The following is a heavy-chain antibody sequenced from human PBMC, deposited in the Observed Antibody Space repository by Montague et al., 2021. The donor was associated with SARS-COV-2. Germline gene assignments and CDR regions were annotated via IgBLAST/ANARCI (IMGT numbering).Heavy chain of an antibody. CDR3: ARDLRVGECITGTTASDD. CDR2: LNPDGGEI. V-gene: IGHV3-74*01. D-gene: IGHD1-20*01. CDR1: GFTFSSDW. J-gene: IGHJ4*02. Sequence: SLRLSCAASGFTFSSDWMHWVRQASGKGPVWVSRLNPDGGEIDYADFVKGRFTTSRDNAKNTLYLQMNSLGAEDTAIYYCARDLRVGECITGTTASDDWGQGSLVTVSS.